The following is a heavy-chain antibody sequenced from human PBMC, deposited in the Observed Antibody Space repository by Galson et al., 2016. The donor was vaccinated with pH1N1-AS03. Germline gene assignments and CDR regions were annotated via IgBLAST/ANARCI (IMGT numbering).Heavy chain of an antibody. J-gene: IGHJ4*02. CDR2: IYFSGS. CDR3: ATMHDLLTGFDF. V-gene: IGHV4-59*08. D-gene: IGHD3-9*01. CDR1: GGSIENYY. Sequence: SETLSLTCTISGGSIENYYWTWIRQSPEKGLEWIGYIYFSGSKYNPSLKSRLTMSGDTSKNQFSLRLTSLTAADPAVYYCATMHDLLTGFDFWGRGMLVTVSS.